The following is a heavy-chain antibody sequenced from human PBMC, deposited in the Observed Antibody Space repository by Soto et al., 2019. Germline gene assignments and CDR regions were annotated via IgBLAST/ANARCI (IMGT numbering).Heavy chain of an antibody. D-gene: IGHD1-1*01. CDR1: GFTFSKYA. V-gene: IGHV3-23*01. CDR2: TRLHGEYT. CDR3: AKESMSVEVSASRVYGMDV. Sequence: EVQVLESGGGLVQPGGSLRLSCAGSGFTFSKYAMTWVRQAPGKGLEWVSTTRLHGEYTYYADSGKGRFTVSRYKSTDALFLEMSSLRAEHTAVYYCAKESMSVEVSASRVYGMDVWGQGTTVTVSS. J-gene: IGHJ6*02.